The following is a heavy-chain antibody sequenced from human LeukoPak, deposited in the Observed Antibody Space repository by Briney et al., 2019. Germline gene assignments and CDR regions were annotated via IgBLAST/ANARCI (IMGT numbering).Heavy chain of an antibody. V-gene: IGHV4-4*07. Sequence: SETLSLTCTVSGGSISSYYWSWIRQPAGKGLEWIGRIYTSGSTNYNPSLKSRVTMSVDTSKNQFSLKLSSVTAADTAVYYCARDRLIGGRFGELSNWGQGTLVTVSS. CDR2: IYTSGST. CDR3: ARDRLIGGRFGELSN. D-gene: IGHD3-10*01. CDR1: GGSISSYY. J-gene: IGHJ4*02.